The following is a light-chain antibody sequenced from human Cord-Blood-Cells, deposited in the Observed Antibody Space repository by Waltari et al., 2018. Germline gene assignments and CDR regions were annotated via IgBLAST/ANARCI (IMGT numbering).Light chain of an antibody. CDR3: QQYYSTPA. CDR2: WAS. V-gene: IGKV4-1*01. CDR1: QGVLYSSNNKNY. Sequence: DIVMTQSPDSLAVSLGERATINCKSSQGVLYSSNNKNYLAWYQQTPGQPPMLLIYWASTRESVLPDRFSGSGSGTDFTLTISSLQAEDVAVYYCQQYYSTPAFGQGTKVEIK. J-gene: IGKJ1*01.